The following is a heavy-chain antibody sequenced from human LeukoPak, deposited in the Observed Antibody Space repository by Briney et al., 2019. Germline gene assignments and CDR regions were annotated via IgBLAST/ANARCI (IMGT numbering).Heavy chain of an antibody. J-gene: IGHJ3*02. D-gene: IGHD4-17*01. CDR2: INHTGRT. V-gene: IGHV4-34*01. CDR1: GGSFSGYD. CDR3: ARHRHAGRYGDPLDAFDI. Sequence: SETLSLTCAVYGGSFSGYDWSWIRQPPGKGLEWVGEINHTGRTTYNPSLKTPVPISLDPSKTQFSLKLSSVTAAATAVYYCARHRHAGRYGDPLDAFDIWGQGTMVTVSS.